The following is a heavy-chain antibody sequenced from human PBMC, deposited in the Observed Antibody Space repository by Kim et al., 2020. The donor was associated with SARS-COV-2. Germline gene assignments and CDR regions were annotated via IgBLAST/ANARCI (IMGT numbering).Heavy chain of an antibody. D-gene: IGHD6-19*01. CDR2: INTNTGNP. Sequence: ASVKVSCKASGYTFTSYAMNWVRQAPGQGPEWMGRINTNTGNPTYAQGFTGRFVFSLDTSVSTAYLQINSLKAEDTAVYYCGRGTEQWLVIHYYGLDVWGQGTTVTVSS. V-gene: IGHV7-4-1*02. CDR3: GRGTEQWLVIHYYGLDV. CDR1: GYTFTSYA. J-gene: IGHJ6*02.